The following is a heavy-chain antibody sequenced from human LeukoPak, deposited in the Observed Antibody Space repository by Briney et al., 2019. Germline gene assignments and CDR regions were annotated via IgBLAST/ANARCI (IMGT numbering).Heavy chain of an antibody. J-gene: IGHJ6*02. Sequence: PGGSLRLSFSASAFTFSSYWMSWVRQAPGKGLEWVANIKQDGSEKYYVDSVKGRFTISRDNDKNSLYLQMNSLRAEDTAVYYCAREEHYDFWSGYYYYYGMDVWGQGTTVTVSS. V-gene: IGHV3-7*01. CDR1: AFTFSSYW. CDR2: IKQDGSEK. CDR3: AREEHYDFWSGYYYYYGMDV. D-gene: IGHD3-3*01.